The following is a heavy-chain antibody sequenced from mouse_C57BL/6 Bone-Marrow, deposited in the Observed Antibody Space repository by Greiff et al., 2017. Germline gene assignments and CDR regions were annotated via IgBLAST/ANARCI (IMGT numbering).Heavy chain of an antibody. J-gene: IGHJ3*01. D-gene: IGHD1-1*01. V-gene: IGHV5-6*01. CDR1: GFTFSSYG. Sequence: EVHLVESGGDLVKPGGSLILSCAASGFTFSSYGLSWVRHPPYKRLEWVATISRGGSYTYYPDRVKGRFTISRDNAKNTLYLQMSSLKSEDTAMYYCARYGAWFAYWGQGTLVTVSA. CDR3: ARYGAWFAY. CDR2: ISRGGSYT.